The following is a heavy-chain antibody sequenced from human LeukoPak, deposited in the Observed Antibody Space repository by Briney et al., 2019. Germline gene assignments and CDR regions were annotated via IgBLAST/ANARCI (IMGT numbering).Heavy chain of an antibody. CDR3: ARLAYYDNSGSSRPFDI. J-gene: IGHJ3*02. V-gene: IGHV2-5*02. D-gene: IGHD3-22*01. CDR1: GFSLTTRGVG. Sequence: SGPSLVKPTQTLTQTCAFSGFSLTTRGVGVGWIRQPPGKALEWLALIYWDDDKRYSPSLKSRLTITKDTSKKQVVLTVTNLDPVDTATYYCARLAYYDNSGSSRPFDIWGQGTRVTASS. CDR2: IYWDDDK.